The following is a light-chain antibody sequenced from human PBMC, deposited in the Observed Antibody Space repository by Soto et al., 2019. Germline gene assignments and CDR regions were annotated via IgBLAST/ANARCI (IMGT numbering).Light chain of an antibody. CDR2: EVY. Sequence: QSALTQPPSAYGSPGQSVTISCTGTSSDVGSSNFVSWYQQHPGKAPKLLIYEVYKRPSGVPDRFSGSKSGNTASLTVSGLQADDEADYYCSSYAGSTNIVFGIGTKV. V-gene: IGLV2-8*01. CDR1: SSDVGSSNF. J-gene: IGLJ1*01. CDR3: SSYAGSTNIV.